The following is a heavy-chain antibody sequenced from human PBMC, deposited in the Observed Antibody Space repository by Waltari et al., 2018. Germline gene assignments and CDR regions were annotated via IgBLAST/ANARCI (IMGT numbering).Heavy chain of an antibody. J-gene: IGHJ3*02. Sequence: DVQLVESGGGLVQPGGSLRLSCAASGFTFSNYWMSWVRQAPGKGLEWVANIKEDGSEKYYVDSVKGRFIISRDNAKNSQFLQMNSLRAEDTAVYYCARLDYDILTASNNAFDIWGQGTMVTVSS. CDR2: IKEDGSEK. CDR3: ARLDYDILTASNNAFDI. D-gene: IGHD3-9*01. V-gene: IGHV3-7*01. CDR1: GFTFSNYW.